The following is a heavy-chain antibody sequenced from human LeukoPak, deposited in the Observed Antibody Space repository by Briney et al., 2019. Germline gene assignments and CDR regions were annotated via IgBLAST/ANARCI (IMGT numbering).Heavy chain of an antibody. J-gene: IGHJ4*02. V-gene: IGHV3-33*01. Sequence: GGSLRLSCAASGFSFSSYAMHWVRQAPGKGLEWVAVIWYDGGNKYYADSVKGRFTISRDNSKNTLYLEMNSLRAEDTAVYYCARGLTQIPRLATGLGHWGQGTLVTVSS. CDR1: GFSFSSYA. CDR3: ARGLTQIPRLATGLGH. CDR2: IWYDGGNK. D-gene: IGHD2-21*02.